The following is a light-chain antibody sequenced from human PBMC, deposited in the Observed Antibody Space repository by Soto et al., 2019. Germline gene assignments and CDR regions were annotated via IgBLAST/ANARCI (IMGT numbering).Light chain of an antibody. CDR1: QSISSW. CDR3: QQYNSYSPAT. Sequence: DIKMTKSPSTLSAYVGDRVTITCRASQSISSWLAWYQQKPGKAPKLLIYDASSLESGVPSRFSGSGSGTEFTLTISSLQPDDFATYYCQQYNSYSPATFGQGTKVDI. V-gene: IGKV1-5*01. CDR2: DAS. J-gene: IGKJ1*01.